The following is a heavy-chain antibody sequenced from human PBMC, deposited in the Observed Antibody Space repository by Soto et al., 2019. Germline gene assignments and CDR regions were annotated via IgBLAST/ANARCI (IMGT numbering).Heavy chain of an antibody. CDR1: GGTFSSYA. CDR3: ARDAKPGIAVAGTEAAFDI. CDR2: IIPIFGTA. D-gene: IGHD6-19*01. J-gene: IGHJ3*02. Sequence: GASVKVSCKASGGTFSSYAISWVRQAPGQGLEWMGGIIPIFGTANYAQKFQGRVTITADESTSTAYMELSSLRSEDTAVYYCARDAKPGIAVAGTEAAFDIWGQGTMVTV. V-gene: IGHV1-69*13.